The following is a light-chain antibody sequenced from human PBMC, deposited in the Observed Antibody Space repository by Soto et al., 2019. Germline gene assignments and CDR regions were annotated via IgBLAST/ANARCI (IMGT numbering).Light chain of an antibody. CDR2: DVS. V-gene: IGLV2-14*01. J-gene: IGLJ1*01. CDR3: SLYTNRGTLDI. Sequence: QSLVTQPPSLSGASWPTNTLSFPGTPREGGGYNYVSWYQQHPGKAPKLMIYDVSERPSGVSNRFSGSKSGNTASLTISGLQAEDEADYYCSLYTNRGTLDIFGTGTKVTVL. CDR1: PREGGGYNY.